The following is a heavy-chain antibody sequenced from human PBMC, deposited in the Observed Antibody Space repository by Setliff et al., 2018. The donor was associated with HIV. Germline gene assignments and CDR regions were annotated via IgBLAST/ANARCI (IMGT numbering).Heavy chain of an antibody. CDR2: ISGKNGNT. CDR3: ARDIAAWGYFDY. J-gene: IGHJ4*02. CDR1: GYNFITYG. Sequence: GASVKVSCKASGYNFITYGISWVRQAPGQGLEWMGWISGKNGNTNYAQKLQGRVTMTTDTSTSTAYMELRSLRSDDTAVYYCARDIAAWGYFDYWGQGTLVTVSS. D-gene: IGHD6-6*01. V-gene: IGHV1-18*01.